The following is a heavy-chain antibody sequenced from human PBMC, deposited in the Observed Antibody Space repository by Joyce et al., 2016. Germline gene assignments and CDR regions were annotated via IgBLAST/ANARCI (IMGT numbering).Heavy chain of an antibody. D-gene: IGHD3-16*01. CDR2: IKQDGSEK. Sequence: EVQLVESGGGLLQPGGSLRLSCAASGFTFSNYWLSWVRQAPGKGLEWVANIKQDGSEKNYMDSVKGRFTISRDNAKNSLYLQMNSLRAEDTAVYYCASLPRRGFYFDYWGQGTLVTVSS. CDR3: ASLPRRGFYFDY. CDR1: GFTFSNYW. J-gene: IGHJ4*02. V-gene: IGHV3-7*03.